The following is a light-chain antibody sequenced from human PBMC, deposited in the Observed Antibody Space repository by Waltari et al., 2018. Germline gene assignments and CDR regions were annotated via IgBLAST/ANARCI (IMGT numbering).Light chain of an antibody. V-gene: IGKV1-33*01. J-gene: IGKJ4*01. Sequence: DIQMTQSPSSLSASVGDRVTITCQASQDISFYLNWYQQKPGKDPKLLISDSSNLATGVPSRFSGSRSGTHFSFSISSLQPEDVASYYCHQYDNIPSVAFGGGTKVEL. CDR2: DSS. CDR1: QDISFY. CDR3: HQYDNIPSVA.